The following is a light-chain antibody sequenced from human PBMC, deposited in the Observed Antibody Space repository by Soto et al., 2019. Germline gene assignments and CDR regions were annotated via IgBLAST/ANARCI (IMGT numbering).Light chain of an antibody. CDR3: SSHTSGSTRV. Sequence: QSVLTQPVSVSGSPGQSIAISCTGTSGDVGGYDYVSWYQQHPDKAPKLMIYEVTKRPSWVSNRFSGSKSGNTASLTISGLQPEDEADYYCSSHTSGSTRVFGSGTTVTV. J-gene: IGLJ1*01. CDR2: EVT. CDR1: SGDVGGYDY. V-gene: IGLV2-14*01.